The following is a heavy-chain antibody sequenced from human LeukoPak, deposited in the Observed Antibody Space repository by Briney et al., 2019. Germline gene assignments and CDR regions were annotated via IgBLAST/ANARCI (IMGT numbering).Heavy chain of an antibody. CDR2: IYSGGTT. CDR1: GFTVSTNC. CDR3: ARVDTVMAYYFDL. Sequence: PGGSLRLSCAASGFTVSTNCMTWVRRAPGKGLEWVSTIYSGGTTYYADSVMGRFTISRHNSRNTLYLQMNSLRAEDTAVYYCARVDTVMAYYFDLWGQGNLVTVSS. D-gene: IGHD5-18*01. V-gene: IGHV3-53*04. J-gene: IGHJ4*02.